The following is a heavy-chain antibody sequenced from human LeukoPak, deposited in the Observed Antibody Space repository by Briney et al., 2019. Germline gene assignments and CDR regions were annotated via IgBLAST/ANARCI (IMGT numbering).Heavy chain of an antibody. J-gene: IGHJ4*02. Sequence: SETLSLTCTVSGGSISSSSYYWGWIRQPPGKGLEWIGEVHLDGRTNFNPSLKSRLTMSVDLSENHVSLKLTSVTAADTAVYYCAREGGFYRPLDYSGQGTLVTVSS. CDR3: AREGGFYRPLDY. CDR1: GGSISSSSYY. D-gene: IGHD6-25*01. V-gene: IGHV4-39*07. CDR2: VHLDGRT.